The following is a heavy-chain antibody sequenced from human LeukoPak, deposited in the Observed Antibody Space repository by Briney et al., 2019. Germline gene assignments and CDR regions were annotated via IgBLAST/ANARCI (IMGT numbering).Heavy chain of an antibody. J-gene: IGHJ4*02. V-gene: IGHV1-24*01. Sequence: ASVKVSCKVSGYTLTELSMHWVRQAPGKGLDWMGGFDPEDGETIYAQKFQGRVTMTEDTSTDTAYMELSSLRSEDTAVYYCATESTRRRRSHNFDYWGQGTLVTVSS. CDR3: ATESTRRRRSHNFDY. CDR2: FDPEDGET. D-gene: IGHD3-10*01. CDR1: GYTLTELS.